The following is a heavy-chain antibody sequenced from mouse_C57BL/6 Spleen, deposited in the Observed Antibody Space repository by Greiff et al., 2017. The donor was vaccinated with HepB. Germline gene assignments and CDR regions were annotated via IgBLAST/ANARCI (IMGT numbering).Heavy chain of an antibody. J-gene: IGHJ2*01. V-gene: IGHV5-6*01. CDR3: ARHPRRGGYYFEY. Sequence: EVQLVESGGDLVKPGGSLKLSCAASGFTFSSYGMSWVRQTPDKRLEWVATISSGGSYTYYPDSVKGRFTIARDNAKNTLYLQMRSLKSEDTAMYYCARHPRRGGYYFEYWGQGTTLTVSS. CDR1: GFTFSSYG. CDR2: ISSGGSYT.